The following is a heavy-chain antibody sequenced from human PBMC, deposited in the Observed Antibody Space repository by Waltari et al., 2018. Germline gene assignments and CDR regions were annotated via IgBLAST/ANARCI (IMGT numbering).Heavy chain of an antibody. Sequence: QVQLVQSGVEMRRPGASVKVSCKASGYGITTYGGSWVRQAPGQGLEWMGWISSYNHNTNYAQKFQLRVTMTTDTSTNTADMELGSLTADDTAVYYCARDKGEVAGMDYWGQGTLVTVSS. CDR1: GYGITTYG. CDR2: ISSYNHNT. J-gene: IGHJ4*02. D-gene: IGHD5-12*01. V-gene: IGHV1-18*04. CDR3: ARDKGEVAGMDY.